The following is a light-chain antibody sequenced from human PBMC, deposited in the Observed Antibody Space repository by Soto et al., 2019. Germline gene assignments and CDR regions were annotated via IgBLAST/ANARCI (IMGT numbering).Light chain of an antibody. Sequence: DIVMTQSPLSLPVTPGEPASISCRSSQSLLHSNGYNYLDWYLQKPGQSRQLLIYLGSNRASGVPDRFSGSGSGTDFTLKISRVEAEDVGVYYCMQALQTPGTFGQGTKVEIK. J-gene: IGKJ1*01. CDR1: QSLLHSNGYNY. CDR3: MQALQTPGT. V-gene: IGKV2-28*01. CDR2: LGS.